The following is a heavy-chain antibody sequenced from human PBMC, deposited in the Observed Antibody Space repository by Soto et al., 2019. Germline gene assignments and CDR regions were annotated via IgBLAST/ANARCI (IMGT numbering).Heavy chain of an antibody. CDR3: ARWPQADLDYHYGMDV. CDR1: GYSFTSYW. J-gene: IGHJ6*02. Sequence: GESLKISCKGSGYSFTSYWISWVRQMPGKGLEWMGRIDPSDSYTNYSPSFQGHVTISADKSISTAYLQWSSLKASDTAMYYCARWPQADLDYHYGMDVWGQGTTVTVSS. CDR2: IDPSDSYT. V-gene: IGHV5-10-1*01.